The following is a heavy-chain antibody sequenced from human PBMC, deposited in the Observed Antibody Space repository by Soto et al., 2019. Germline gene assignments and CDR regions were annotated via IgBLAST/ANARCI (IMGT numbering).Heavy chain of an antibody. CDR1: GGSFSGYY. CDR3: ASTAHSSGWYSGGFDY. J-gene: IGHJ4*02. Sequence: SETLSLTCAVYGGSFSGYYWSWIRQPPGKGLEWIGEINHSGSTNYNPSLKSRVTISVDTSKNQFSLKLSSVTAADTAVYYCASTAHSSGWYSGGFDYWGQGTLVTV. V-gene: IGHV4-34*01. D-gene: IGHD6-19*01. CDR2: INHSGST.